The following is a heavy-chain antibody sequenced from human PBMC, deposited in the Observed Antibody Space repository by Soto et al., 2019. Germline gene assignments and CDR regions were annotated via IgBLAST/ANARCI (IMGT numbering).Heavy chain of an antibody. D-gene: IGHD4-4*01. V-gene: IGHV4-34*01. J-gene: IGHJ3*02. CDR2: INHSGST. CDR3: GREVPDPPVPSDNYSNHDAFDI. CDR1: GGSFSGYY. Sequence: SETLSLTCAVYGGSFSGYYWSWIRQPPGKGLEWIGEINHSGSTNYNPSLKSRVTISVDTSKNQFSLKLSSVTAADTAVYYCGREVPDPPVPSDNYSNHDAFDIWGQGTMVTVSS.